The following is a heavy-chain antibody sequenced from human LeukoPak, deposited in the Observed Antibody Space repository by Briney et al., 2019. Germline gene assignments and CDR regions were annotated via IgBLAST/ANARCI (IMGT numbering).Heavy chain of an antibody. CDR2: INWNGGST. Sequence: GGSLRLSCAASGFIFSRYGMSWVRQAPGKGLEWVSGINWNGGSTGYADSVKGRFTISRDNAKNSLYLQMNSLRAEDTALYYCARDRGEADTFVDYWGQGTLVTVSS. CDR1: GFIFSRYG. V-gene: IGHV3-20*04. D-gene: IGHD2-15*01. J-gene: IGHJ4*02. CDR3: ARDRGEADTFVDY.